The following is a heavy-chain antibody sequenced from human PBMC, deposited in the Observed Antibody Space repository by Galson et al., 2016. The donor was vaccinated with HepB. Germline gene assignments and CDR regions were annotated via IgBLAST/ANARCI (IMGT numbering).Heavy chain of an antibody. CDR1: GFTFTSYT. CDR2: VSYDGSNK. D-gene: IGHD6-13*01. V-gene: IGHV3-30-3*01. Sequence: SLRLSCAASGFTFTSYTMSWVRQAPGKGLEWVAIVSYDGSNKYYADSVKGRLTISRDTFKNTLYLQLNGLRSEDTAVYYCARDLRPVRTSGTWFPRGQGTLVTVSS. J-gene: IGHJ5*02. CDR3: ARDLRPVRTSGTWFP.